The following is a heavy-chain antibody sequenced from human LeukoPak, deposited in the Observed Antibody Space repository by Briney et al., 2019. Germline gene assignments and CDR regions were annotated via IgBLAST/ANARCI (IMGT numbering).Heavy chain of an antibody. CDR2: INPSGGRT. CDR1: GYTFTTYH. V-gene: IGHV1-46*01. J-gene: IGHJ4*02. CDR3: ARVGEAGWLQWIDY. D-gene: IGHD5-24*01. Sequence: ASVKASCKASGYTFTTYHLHWVRQAPGQGLEWMGKINPSGGRTIYAQKFQGRVTMTRDTSTSTVYMELSSLRSEDTAVYYCARVGEAGWLQWIDYWGQGTLVTVSS.